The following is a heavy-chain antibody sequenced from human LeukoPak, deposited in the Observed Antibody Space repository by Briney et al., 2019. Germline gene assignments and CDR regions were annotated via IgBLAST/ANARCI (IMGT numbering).Heavy chain of an antibody. CDR2: ISSSSSYI. V-gene: IGHV3-21*01. D-gene: IGHD2-2*01. CDR1: GFTFSSYS. CDR3: ATHCSSISCSLATFDI. Sequence: GGSLRLSCAASGFTFSSYSMNWVRQAPGKGLEWVSSISSSSSYIYYADSVKGRFTISRDNAKNSLHLQMNSLRAEDTAVYYCATHCSSISCSLATFDIWGQGTMVTVSS. J-gene: IGHJ3*02.